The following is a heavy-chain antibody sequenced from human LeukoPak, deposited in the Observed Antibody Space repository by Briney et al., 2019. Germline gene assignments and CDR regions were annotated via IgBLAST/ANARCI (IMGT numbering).Heavy chain of an antibody. Sequence: GGSLRLSCAASGFTFSSYWMSWVRQAPGKGLEWVANIKQDGSEKYYVESVKGRFTISRDNAKNSLYLQMNSLRAEDTAVYYCASDIVATIRSYWGQGTLVTVSS. CDR1: GFTFSSYW. J-gene: IGHJ4*02. V-gene: IGHV3-7*01. D-gene: IGHD5-12*01. CDR3: ASDIVATIRSY. CDR2: IKQDGSEK.